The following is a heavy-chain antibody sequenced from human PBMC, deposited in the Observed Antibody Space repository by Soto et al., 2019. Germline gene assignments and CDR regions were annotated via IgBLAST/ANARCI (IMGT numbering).Heavy chain of an antibody. D-gene: IGHD4-17*01. CDR1: GGSISSGGYY. CDR3: ARTPPDYGGNQYDY. Sequence: SETLSLTCTVSGGSISSGGYYWSWIRQHPGKGLEWTGYIYYSGSTYYNPSLKSRVTISVDTSKNQFSLKLSSVTAADTAVYYCARTPPDYGGNQYDYWGQGTLVTVSS. J-gene: IGHJ4*02. CDR2: IYYSGST. V-gene: IGHV4-31*03.